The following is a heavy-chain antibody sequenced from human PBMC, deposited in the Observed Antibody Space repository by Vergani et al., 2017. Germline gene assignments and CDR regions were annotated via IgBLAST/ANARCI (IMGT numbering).Heavy chain of an antibody. CDR1: GFTFNQYG. V-gene: IGHV3-33*01. D-gene: IGHD1-14*01. Sequence: QVQLVESGGGVVQPGRSLRLSCAASGFTFNQYGMHWVRQAPGKGLEWVAVTWYDGNNKQYADSVKGRFTISRENSKSTMYLQMNSLRDEDTGVDYCARDLRLLYNRFDPWGQGTLVTVSS. CDR2: TWYDGNNK. J-gene: IGHJ5*02. CDR3: ARDLRLLYNRFDP.